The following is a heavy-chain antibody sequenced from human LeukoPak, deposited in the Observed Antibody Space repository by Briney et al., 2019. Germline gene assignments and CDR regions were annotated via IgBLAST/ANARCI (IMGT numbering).Heavy chain of an antibody. J-gene: IGHJ4*02. Sequence: SETLSLTCTVSGGSISSYYWSWIRQPPGKGLEWIGYIYYSGSTNYNPSLKSRVTISVDTSKNPFSLKLSSVTATDTAVYYCARAEWELPYFDYWGQGTLVTVSS. CDR1: GGSISSYY. CDR3: ARAEWELPYFDY. CDR2: IYYSGST. V-gene: IGHV4-59*01. D-gene: IGHD1-26*01.